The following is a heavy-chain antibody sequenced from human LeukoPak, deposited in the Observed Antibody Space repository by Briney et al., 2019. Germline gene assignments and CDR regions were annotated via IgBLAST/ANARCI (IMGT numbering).Heavy chain of an antibody. V-gene: IGHV3-7*01. Sequence: GGSLRLSCAASGFTFSNYWMSWVRQAPGKGLEWVANIKQDGSEKYYIDSVKGRFTISRDNAKNSLYLQMNSLRAEDTAVYYCARDSAVTTPNNWFDPWGQGTLVTVSS. D-gene: IGHD4-17*01. CDR3: ARDSAVTTPNNWFDP. CDR1: GFTFSNYW. J-gene: IGHJ5*02. CDR2: IKQDGSEK.